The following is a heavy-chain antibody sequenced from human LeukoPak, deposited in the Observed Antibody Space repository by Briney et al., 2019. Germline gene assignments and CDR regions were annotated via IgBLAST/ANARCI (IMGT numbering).Heavy chain of an antibody. CDR2: IYYSGST. CDR1: GGSISSYY. J-gene: IGHJ3*02. V-gene: IGHV4-59*01. CDR3: ARDSTESGAARNDAFDI. D-gene: IGHD6-6*01. Sequence: PSETLSLTCTVSGGSISSYYWSWIRQPPGKGLEWIGYIYYSGSTNYNPSLKSRVTISVDTSKNQFSLKLSSVTAADTAVYYCARDSTESGAARNDAFDIWGQGTMVTVSS.